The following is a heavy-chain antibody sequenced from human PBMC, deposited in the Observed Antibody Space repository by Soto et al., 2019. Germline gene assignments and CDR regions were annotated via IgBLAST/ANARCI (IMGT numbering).Heavy chain of an antibody. J-gene: IGHJ6*03. CDR2: MNPNSGNT. CDR3: AGGPILKPTFYYYYLWAV. V-gene: IGHV1-8*01. CDR1: GYTFTSYD. Sequence: ASVKVSCKASGYTFTSYDINWVRQATGQGLEWMGWMNPNSGNTGYAQKFQGRVTMTRNTSISTAYMELSSLRSEDTAVYYCAGGPILKPTFYYYYLWAVWAKGTTVTVSS.